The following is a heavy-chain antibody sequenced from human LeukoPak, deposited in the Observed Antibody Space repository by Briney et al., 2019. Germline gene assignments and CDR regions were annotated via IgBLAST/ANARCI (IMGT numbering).Heavy chain of an antibody. Sequence: GESLKISCKGSGYSFTSYWIGWVRQMPGKGLEWMGIIYPGDSDTRYSPSFQGQVTISADKSISTAYLQWSSLEASDTAMYYCARLGSIAAAGTGFDYWGQGALVTVSS. J-gene: IGHJ4*02. CDR2: IYPGDSDT. CDR3: ARLGSIAAAGTGFDY. D-gene: IGHD6-13*01. CDR1: GYSFTSYW. V-gene: IGHV5-51*01.